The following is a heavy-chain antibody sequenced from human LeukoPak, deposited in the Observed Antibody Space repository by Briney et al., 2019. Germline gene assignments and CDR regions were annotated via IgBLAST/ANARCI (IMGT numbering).Heavy chain of an antibody. V-gene: IGHV4-4*07. CDR2: IYTSGST. CDR3: AREGDYYFDY. Sequence: PSETLSLTCTVFRCSISSYHWNWIRQPAGKELDWIGRIYTSGSTTRNPSLRSRVTISVDKSKYQFSLKLRSVAAADTDVYYCAREGDYYFDYWGQGTLVTVAS. J-gene: IGHJ4*02. CDR1: RCSISSYH. D-gene: IGHD2-21*02.